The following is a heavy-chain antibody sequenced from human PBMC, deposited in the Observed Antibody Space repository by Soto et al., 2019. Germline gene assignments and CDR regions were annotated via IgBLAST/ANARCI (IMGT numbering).Heavy chain of an antibody. J-gene: IGHJ4*02. V-gene: IGHV3-7*01. D-gene: IGHD6-6*01. CDR3: AREVPYSSSSTDY. CDR2: IKQDGSEK. Sequence: EVQLVESGGGLVQPGGSLRLSCAASGFTFSSYWMSWVRQAPGKGLEWVANIKQDGSEKYYVDSMKGRFTISRDNAKNSLYLQMNSLRAEDTAVYYCAREVPYSSSSTDYWGQGTLVTVSS. CDR1: GFTFSSYW.